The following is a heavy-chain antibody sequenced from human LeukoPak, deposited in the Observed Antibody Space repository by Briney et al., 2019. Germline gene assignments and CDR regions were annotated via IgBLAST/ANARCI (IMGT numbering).Heavy chain of an antibody. J-gene: IGHJ4*02. D-gene: IGHD2-21*02. CDR3: ARDGRCGGDCYAS. Sequence: PGGSLRLSCAASGFSFSSYTMNWVRQAPGKGLEWVSIVSSSSSYIYYADSVKGRFTISRDNAKNALYLQMNSLRVEDTAVYYCARDGRCGGDCYASWGQGTLVTVSS. V-gene: IGHV3-21*01. CDR1: GFSFSSYT. CDR2: VSSSSSYI.